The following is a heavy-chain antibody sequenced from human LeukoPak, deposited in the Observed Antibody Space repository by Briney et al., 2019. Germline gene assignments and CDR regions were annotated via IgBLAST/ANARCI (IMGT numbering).Heavy chain of an antibody. CDR3: ARGGLSGYYLDY. V-gene: IGHV3-48*03. Sequence: PGGSLRLSCAASGFTFSSYVMNWVRQAPGKGLEWVSYISSSGSTIYYADSVKGRFTISRDNAKNSLYLQMNSLRAEDTAVYYCARGGLSGYYLDYWGQGTLVTVSS. J-gene: IGHJ4*02. CDR1: GFTFSSYV. CDR2: ISSSGSTI. D-gene: IGHD3-22*01.